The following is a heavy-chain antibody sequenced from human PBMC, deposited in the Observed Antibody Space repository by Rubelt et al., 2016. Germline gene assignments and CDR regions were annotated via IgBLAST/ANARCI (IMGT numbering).Heavy chain of an antibody. Sequence: TFSSYAISWVRQAPGQGLEWMGGIIPILGIANYAQKFQGRVTITADKSTSTAYMELSSLRSEDTAVYYCARDVLVLAARHYYYYGMDVWGQGTTVTVSS. V-gene: IGHV1-69*10. CDR2: IIPILGIA. J-gene: IGHJ6*02. CDR3: ARDVLVLAARHYYYYGMDV. CDR1: TFSSYA. D-gene: IGHD6-6*01.